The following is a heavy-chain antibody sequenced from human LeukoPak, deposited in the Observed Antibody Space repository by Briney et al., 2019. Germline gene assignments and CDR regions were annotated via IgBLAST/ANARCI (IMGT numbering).Heavy chain of an antibody. Sequence: GGSLRLSCAASGFTFSSYAMSWVRQAPGKGLEWVSAISGSGGSTYYADSVKGRFTISRDNSKNTLYLQMNSLRTEDTAVYYCAKDFDSSGYYDWFDPWGQGTLVTVSS. CDR3: AKDFDSSGYYDWFDP. J-gene: IGHJ5*02. V-gene: IGHV3-23*01. CDR2: ISGSGGST. CDR1: GFTFSSYA. D-gene: IGHD3-22*01.